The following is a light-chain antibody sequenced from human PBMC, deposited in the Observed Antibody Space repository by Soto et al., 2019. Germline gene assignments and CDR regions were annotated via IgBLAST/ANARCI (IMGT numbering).Light chain of an antibody. J-gene: IGKJ1*01. CDR2: GAS. V-gene: IGKV3D-15*01. CDR3: HQRQSWPRT. Sequence: EIVMTQSQATLSVSPGDGVTLSCRASQSVDINLAWYRQKPGQAPRLLIFGASRGATGIPARFSASGSGTDFTLTISDVQPEDFALYYCHQRQSWPRTFGQGTKVDI. CDR1: QSVDIN.